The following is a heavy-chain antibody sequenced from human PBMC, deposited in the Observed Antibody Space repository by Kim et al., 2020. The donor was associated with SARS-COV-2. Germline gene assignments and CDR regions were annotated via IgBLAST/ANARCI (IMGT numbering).Heavy chain of an antibody. V-gene: IGHV3-21*01. Sequence: GGSLRLSCAASGFTFSSYSMNWVRQAPGKGLEWVSSISSSSSYIYYADSVKGRFTISRDNAKNSLYLQMNSLRAEDTAVYYCARDKAQTEDLYYYYGMDVWGQGTTVTVSS. CDR2: ISSSSSYI. CDR3: ARDKAQTEDLYYYYGMDV. J-gene: IGHJ6*02. CDR1: GFTFSSYS.